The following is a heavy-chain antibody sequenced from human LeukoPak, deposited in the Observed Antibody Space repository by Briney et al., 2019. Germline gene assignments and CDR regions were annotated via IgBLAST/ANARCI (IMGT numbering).Heavy chain of an antibody. Sequence: SETLSLTCTVSGGSISSSIYYWGWIRQPPGKGLEWIGSIYYSGSTYYNPSLKSRVTISVDTSKNQFSLKLSSVTAADTAVYYCARGVGMPQLVEYFQHWGQGTLVTVSS. CDR3: ARGVGMPQLVEYFQH. D-gene: IGHD2-15*01. J-gene: IGHJ1*01. CDR2: IYYSGST. V-gene: IGHV4-39*07. CDR1: GGSISSSIYY.